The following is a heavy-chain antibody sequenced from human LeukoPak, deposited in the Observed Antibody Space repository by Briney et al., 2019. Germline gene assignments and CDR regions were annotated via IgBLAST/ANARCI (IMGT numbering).Heavy chain of an antibody. V-gene: IGHV3-11*01. CDR2: ISSSGSTI. J-gene: IGHJ4*02. CDR3: ARDHRFGELYLEFDY. Sequence: GGSLRLSCAAFGFTFSDYYMSWIRQAPGKGLEWVSYISSSGSTIYYADSVKGRFTISRDNAKNSLYLQMNSLRAEDTAVYYCARDHRFGELYLEFDYWGQGTLVTVSS. CDR1: GFTFSDYY. D-gene: IGHD3-10*01.